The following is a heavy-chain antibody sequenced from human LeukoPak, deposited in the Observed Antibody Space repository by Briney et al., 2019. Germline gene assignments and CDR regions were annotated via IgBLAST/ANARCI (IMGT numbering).Heavy chain of an antibody. CDR3: ASQVYGSGPFDP. J-gene: IGHJ5*02. V-gene: IGHV3-66*04. CDR2: IYSGGST. Sequence: GGSLRLSCAASGFTVSSNYMSWVRQAPGKGLEWVSVIYSGGSTYYADSVKGRFTISRDNSKNTLYLQMNSLRAEDTAVYYCASQVYGSGPFDPWGQGTLVTVSS. CDR1: GFTVSSNY. D-gene: IGHD3-10*01.